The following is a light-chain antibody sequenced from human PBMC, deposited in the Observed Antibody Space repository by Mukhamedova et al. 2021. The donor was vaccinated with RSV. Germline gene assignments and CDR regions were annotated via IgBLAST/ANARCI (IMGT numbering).Light chain of an antibody. Sequence: WYQRRVHGQAPRLLISGASSLHSGVPSRFSGGGSGTDFTLTISSLQPEDCATYYCLQVASFPVTFGGGTKVEIK. J-gene: IGKJ4*01. CDR3: LQVASFPVT. CDR2: GAS. V-gene: IGKV1D-12*01.